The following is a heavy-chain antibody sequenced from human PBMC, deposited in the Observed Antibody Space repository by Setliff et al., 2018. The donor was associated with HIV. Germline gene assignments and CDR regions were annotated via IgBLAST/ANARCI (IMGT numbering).Heavy chain of an antibody. CDR3: ARPSVRMARNWYDFGY. CDR2: IIPMYGVA. D-gene: IGHD1-1*01. J-gene: IGHJ4*02. CDR1: GGTFSSYV. Sequence: SVKVSCKASGGTFSSYVISWVRQAPGQGPEWMGGIIPMYGVANYAQKFQGRVTITTDESTSTAYMELSSLTSEDTAVYYCARPSVRMARNWYDFGYWGQGTLVTVSS. V-gene: IGHV1-69*05.